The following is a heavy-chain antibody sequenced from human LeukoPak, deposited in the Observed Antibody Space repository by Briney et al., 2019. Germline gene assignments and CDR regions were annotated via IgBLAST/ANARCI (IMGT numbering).Heavy chain of an antibody. CDR2: ISAYNGNT. CDR3: ARPTLGHCSSTSCYQYFDY. J-gene: IGHJ4*02. CDR1: GYTFTSYG. D-gene: IGHD2-2*01. Sequence: ASVKVSCKASGYTFTSYGISWVRQAPGQGLEWMGWISAYNGNTNYAQRLQGRVTMTTDTSTSTAYMELRSLRSDDTAVYYCARPTLGHCSSTSCYQYFDYWGQGTLVTVSS. V-gene: IGHV1-18*01.